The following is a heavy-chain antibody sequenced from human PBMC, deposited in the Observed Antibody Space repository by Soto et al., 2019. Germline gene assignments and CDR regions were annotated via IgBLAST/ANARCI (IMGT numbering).Heavy chain of an antibody. CDR2: IYSGGST. Sequence: PGGSLRLSCAASGFTVSSNYMSWVRQAPGKGLEWVSVIYSGGSTYYADSVKGRFTISRHNSKNTLYLQMNSLRAEDTAVYYCARVVFIAAAGTRPALNWFDPWGQGTLVTVSS. V-gene: IGHV3-53*04. D-gene: IGHD6-13*01. J-gene: IGHJ5*02. CDR3: ARVVFIAAAGTRPALNWFDP. CDR1: GFTVSSNY.